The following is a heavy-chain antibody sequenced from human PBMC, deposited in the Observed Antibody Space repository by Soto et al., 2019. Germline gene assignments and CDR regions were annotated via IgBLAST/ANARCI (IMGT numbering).Heavy chain of an antibody. CDR2: ISYDESNK. D-gene: IGHD3-22*01. CDR3: ARAVLAYYYDSSGYYFDY. V-gene: IGHV3-30-3*01. J-gene: IGHJ4*02. Sequence: GSLRLSCAASGFTFSSYAMHWVRQAPGKGLEWVAVISYDESNKYYADSVKGRFTISRDNSKNTLYLQMNSLRAEDTAVYYCARAVLAYYYDSSGYYFDYWGQGTLVTVSS. CDR1: GFTFSSYA.